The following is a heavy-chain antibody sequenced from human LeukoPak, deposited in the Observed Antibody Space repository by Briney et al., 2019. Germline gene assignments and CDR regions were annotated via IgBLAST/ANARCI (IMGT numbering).Heavy chain of an antibody. CDR2: IYDSGTA. D-gene: IGHD3-10*01. V-gene: IGHV4-59*01. Sequence: SETLSLTCTVSGGSISSYYWSWIRQPPGKGLEWFGYIYDSGTANYNPSPKSRVTISVDTSKNQFSLKLSSVTAADTAVYYCARGVGELLSYYYYYYVDVWGKGTTVTISS. CDR3: ARGVGELLSYYYYYYVDV. CDR1: GGSISSYY. J-gene: IGHJ6*03.